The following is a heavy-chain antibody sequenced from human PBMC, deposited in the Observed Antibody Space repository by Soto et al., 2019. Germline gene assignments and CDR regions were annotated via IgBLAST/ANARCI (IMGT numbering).Heavy chain of an antibody. CDR1: GGSISSSSYY. J-gene: IGHJ4*02. CDR3: ASPVVAAAGSQGFDY. V-gene: IGHV4-39*01. CDR2: IYYSGST. Sequence: QLQLQESGPGLVKPSETLSLTCTVSGGSISSSSYYWGWIRQPPGEGLEWIGSIYYSGSTYYNPSLKSRVTISVDTSKNQFSLKLSSVTAADTAVYYCASPVVAAAGSQGFDYWGQGTLVTVSS. D-gene: IGHD6-13*01.